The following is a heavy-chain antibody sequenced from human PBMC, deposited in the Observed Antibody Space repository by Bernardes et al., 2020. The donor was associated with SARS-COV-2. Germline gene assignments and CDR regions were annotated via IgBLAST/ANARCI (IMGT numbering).Heavy chain of an antibody. CDR2: INHSGST. V-gene: IGHV4-34*01. CDR1: GGSFSGYY. CDR3: ARAFYSSSWWKH. D-gene: IGHD6-6*01. J-gene: IGHJ1*01. Sequence: SETLSLTCAVYGGSFSGYYWSWIRQPPGKGLEWIGEINHSGSTNYNPSLKSRDTISVDTSKNQFSLKLSSVTAADTAVYYCARAFYSSSWWKHWGQGTLVTVSS.